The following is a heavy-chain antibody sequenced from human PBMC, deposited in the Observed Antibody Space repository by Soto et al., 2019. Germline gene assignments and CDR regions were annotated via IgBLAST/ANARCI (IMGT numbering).Heavy chain of an antibody. CDR1: GYTFTNND. CDR3: ARGGYYDFWSGYYRHYYYYGMDG. CDR2: MNPNSGNT. V-gene: IGHV1-8*02. Sequence: ASVKVSCKTSGYTFTNNDVCWVRQTPGQGLEWMGWMNPNSGNTGYAQKFQGRVTMTRNTSISTAYMELSSLRSEDTAVYYCARGGYYDFWSGYYRHYYYYGMDGWAQGTTVTVSS. D-gene: IGHD3-3*01. J-gene: IGHJ6*02.